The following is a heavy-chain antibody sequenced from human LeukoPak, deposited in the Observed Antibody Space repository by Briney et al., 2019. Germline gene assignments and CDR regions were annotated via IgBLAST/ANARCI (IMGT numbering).Heavy chain of an antibody. CDR3: ARDPSYDAFDI. V-gene: IGHV3-7*01. J-gene: IGHJ3*02. CDR1: GFTFSSYW. CDR2: IKQDGSEK. Sequence: GGSLRLSCAASGFTFSSYWMSWVRQAPGKGLEWVANIKQDGSEKYYVDSVRGRFTISRDNAKNSLYLQMNSLRAEDTAVYYCARDPSYDAFDIWGQGTMVTVSS.